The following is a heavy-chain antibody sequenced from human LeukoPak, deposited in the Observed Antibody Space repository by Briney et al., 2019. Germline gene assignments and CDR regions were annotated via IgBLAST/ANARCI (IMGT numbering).Heavy chain of an antibody. D-gene: IGHD2-15*01. Sequence: ASVTVSFTASGYTFTIYAMNWVRQAPGQGLEWMGWINTNTGNPTYAQGFTGRFVFSLDTSVSTAYLQISSLKAEDTAVYYCARGFVAAGYCSGGSCYGKDYWGQGTLVTVSS. CDR3: ARGFVAAGYCSGGSCYGKDY. CDR2: INTNTGNP. CDR1: GYTFTIYA. V-gene: IGHV7-4-1*02. J-gene: IGHJ4*02.